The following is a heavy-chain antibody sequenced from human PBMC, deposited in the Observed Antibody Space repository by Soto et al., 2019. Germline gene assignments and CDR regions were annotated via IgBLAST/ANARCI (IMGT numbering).Heavy chain of an antibody. CDR3: ARQAPSNSDFWSGFSVWFDP. J-gene: IGHJ5*02. CDR1: GGSISSYY. D-gene: IGHD3-3*01. Sequence: QVQLQESGPGLVKPSETLSLTCTVSGGSISSYYWSWIRQPPGKGLEWIGYIYYSGSTNYNPSLKSRVTISVDTSKNQPSRKLRSVTAADTAVYYCARQAPSNSDFWSGFSVWFDPWGQGTLVTVSS. V-gene: IGHV4-59*08. CDR2: IYYSGST.